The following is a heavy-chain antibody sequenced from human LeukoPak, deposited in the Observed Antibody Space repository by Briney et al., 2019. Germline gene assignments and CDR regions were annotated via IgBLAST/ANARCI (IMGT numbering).Heavy chain of an antibody. Sequence: ASVKVSCKASGGTFGSYVISWVRQAPGQGLEWMGGIIPIFGTAHYAQKFQGRLTITADESTSTVYMEMSGLRSEDTAMYYCAKEGDTALVTGYFDLWGRGTLVTVSS. CDR3: AKEGDTALVTGYFDL. CDR1: GGTFGSYV. V-gene: IGHV1-69*01. D-gene: IGHD5-18*01. CDR2: IIPIFGTA. J-gene: IGHJ2*01.